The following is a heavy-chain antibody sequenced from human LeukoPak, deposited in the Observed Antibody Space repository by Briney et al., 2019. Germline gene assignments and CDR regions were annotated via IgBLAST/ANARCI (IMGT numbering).Heavy chain of an antibody. Sequence: SQTLSLTCAVSGGSISSGGYSWSWIRQPPGKGLEWIGYIYHSGSTYYNPSLKSRVTISVDRSKNQFSLKLTSVTAADTAIYFCASHQYEFWSGRTPRDYWGQGTLVTVSS. CDR3: ASHQYEFWSGRTPRDY. CDR1: GGSISSGGYS. J-gene: IGHJ4*02. D-gene: IGHD3-3*01. CDR2: IYHSGST. V-gene: IGHV4-30-2*01.